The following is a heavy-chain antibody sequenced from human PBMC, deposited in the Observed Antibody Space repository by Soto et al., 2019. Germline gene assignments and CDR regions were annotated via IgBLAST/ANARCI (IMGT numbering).Heavy chain of an antibody. CDR3: ARGGIARYYYYYCMDV. CDR2: INHSGST. Sequence: KTSETLSLTCAVYGGSFSGYYWSWIRQPPGKGLEWIGEINHSGSTNYNPSLKSRVTISVDTSKNQFSLKLSSVTAADTAVYYCARGGIARYYYYYCMDVWCQGTTVT. CDR1: GGSFSGYY. J-gene: IGHJ6*02. D-gene: IGHD6-13*01. V-gene: IGHV4-34*01.